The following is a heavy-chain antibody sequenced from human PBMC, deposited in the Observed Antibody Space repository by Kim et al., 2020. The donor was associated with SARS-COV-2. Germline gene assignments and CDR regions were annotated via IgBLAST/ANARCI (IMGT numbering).Heavy chain of an antibody. V-gene: IGHV4-31*03. CDR1: GGSISSGGYY. CDR3: ARESRPIEKNSGSPNAEGGFDY. CDR2: IYYSGST. Sequence: SETLSLTCTVSGGSISSGGYYWSWIRQHPGKGLEWIGYIYYSGSTYYNPSLKSRVTISVDTSKNQFSLKLSSVTAADTAVYYCARESRPIEKNSGSPNAEGGFDYWGQGTLVTVSS. D-gene: IGHD1-26*01. J-gene: IGHJ4*02.